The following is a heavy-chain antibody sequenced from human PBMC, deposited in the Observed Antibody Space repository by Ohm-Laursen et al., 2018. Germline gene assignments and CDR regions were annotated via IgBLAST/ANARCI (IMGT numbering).Heavy chain of an antibody. Sequence: SETLSLTCTVSGGSISSDYWSWIRQPPGKGLEWIGYIYYSGSTNYNPSLKSRVTISVDTSKNQFSLKLSSVTAADTAVYYCARGDFWSGYSDYWGQGTLVTVSS. CDR1: GGSISSDY. V-gene: IGHV4-59*01. CDR2: IYYSGST. D-gene: IGHD3-3*01. CDR3: ARGDFWSGYSDY. J-gene: IGHJ4*02.